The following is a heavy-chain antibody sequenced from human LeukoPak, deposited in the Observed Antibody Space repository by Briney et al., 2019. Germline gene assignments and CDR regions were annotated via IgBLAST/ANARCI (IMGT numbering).Heavy chain of an antibody. CDR3: AKELHGSGNYAFDY. J-gene: IGHJ4*01. D-gene: IGHD3-10*01. V-gene: IGHV3-23*01. Sequence: GGSLRLSCAASGFTFSSYEMNWVRQAPGKGLEWVSTVSVNGGTTYYADSVKGRFTISRDNSKNTLYLQMNSLRAEDTAVYFCAKELHGSGNYAFDYWGQGTRVTVSS. CDR2: VSVNGGTT. CDR1: GFTFSSYE.